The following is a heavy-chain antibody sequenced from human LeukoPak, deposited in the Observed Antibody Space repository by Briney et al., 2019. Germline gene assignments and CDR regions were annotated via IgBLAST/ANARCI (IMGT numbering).Heavy chain of an antibody. V-gene: IGHV3-73*01. CDR3: ARAGALRPDY. J-gene: IGHJ4*02. CDR2: IRSKANSYAT. CDR1: GFTFSGSA. Sequence: GGSLRLSCAASGFTFSGSAMHWVRQASGKGLEWVGRIRSKANSYATAYAASVKGRFTISRDDSKNTAYLQMNSLRAEDTAVYYCARAGALRPDYWGQGTLVTVSS.